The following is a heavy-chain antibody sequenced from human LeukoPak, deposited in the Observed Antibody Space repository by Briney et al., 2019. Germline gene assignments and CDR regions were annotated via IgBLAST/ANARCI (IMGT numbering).Heavy chain of an antibody. V-gene: IGHV1-2*02. D-gene: IGHD2-2*01. CDR2: INPNSGDT. Sequence: ASLKVSCKASGYTFTGYYMHWVRQAPGQGLEWMGWINPNSGDTKYEQKFQGRVTMTRDTSISTAYMEVSSLRSDDTAVYYCARDASSTSCCDGFDIWGQGTTVTVSS. CDR1: GYTFTGYY. CDR3: ARDASSTSCCDGFDI. J-gene: IGHJ3*02.